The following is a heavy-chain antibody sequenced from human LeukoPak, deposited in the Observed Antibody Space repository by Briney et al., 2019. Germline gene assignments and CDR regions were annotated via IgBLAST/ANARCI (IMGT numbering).Heavy chain of an antibody. CDR1: GGTFSSYA. J-gene: IGHJ5*02. V-gene: IGHV1-69*13. CDR3: ARSPRDTNWFDP. D-gene: IGHD1-14*01. CDR2: IIPIFGTA. Sequence: ASVKVSCKASGGTFSSYAISWVRQAPGQGLEWMGGIIPIFGTANYAQKFQGRVTITADESTSTAYMELSSLRSEDTAVYYCARSPRDTNWFDPWGQGTLVTVSS.